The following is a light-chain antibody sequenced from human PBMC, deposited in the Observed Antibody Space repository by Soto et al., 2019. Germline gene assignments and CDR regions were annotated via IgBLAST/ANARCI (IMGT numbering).Light chain of an antibody. CDR1: QSISSY. J-gene: IGKJ4*01. Sequence: DIQMTQSPSSLSASVGDRVTITCRASQSISSYLNWYQQKPGKAPKLLIYAASSLQSGVPSRFSGSGSGTDFTLTISSLQHEDSATYYCQKRSSAPSFGGGTKVEIK. CDR3: QKRSSAPS. CDR2: AAS. V-gene: IGKV1-39*01.